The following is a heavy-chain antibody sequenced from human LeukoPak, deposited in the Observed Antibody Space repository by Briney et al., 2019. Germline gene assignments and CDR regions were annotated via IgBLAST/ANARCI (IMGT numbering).Heavy chain of an antibody. CDR3: ARDQTAYGDPGAFDI. D-gene: IGHD2-21*01. CDR2: ISYDGSNK. Sequence: GRSLRLSCAASGFTFSSYAMHWVRQAPGKGLEWVAVISYDGSNKYYADSVKGRFTISRDNSKNTLYLQMNSLRAEDTAVYYCARDQTAYGDPGAFDIWGQGTMVTVSS. CDR1: GFTFSSYA. V-gene: IGHV3-30-3*01. J-gene: IGHJ3*02.